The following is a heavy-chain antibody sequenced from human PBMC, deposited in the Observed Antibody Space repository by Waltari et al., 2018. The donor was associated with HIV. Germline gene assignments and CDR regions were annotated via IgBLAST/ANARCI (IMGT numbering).Heavy chain of an antibody. D-gene: IGHD3-3*01. CDR1: GFTFSSYG. Sequence: QVQLVESGGGVVQPGRSLRLSCAASGFTFSSYGMHWVRQAPGKGLGWVGVIWYDGSNKYYADSVKGRFTISRDNSKNTLYVQMNSLRAEDTAVYYCARDSRYYDFWSGYINNWFDPWGQGTLVTVSS. CDR2: IWYDGSNK. V-gene: IGHV3-33*01. CDR3: ARDSRYYDFWSGYINNWFDP. J-gene: IGHJ5*02.